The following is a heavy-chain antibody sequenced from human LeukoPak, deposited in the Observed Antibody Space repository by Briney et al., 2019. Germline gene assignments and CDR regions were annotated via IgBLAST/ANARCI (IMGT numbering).Heavy chain of an antibody. D-gene: IGHD3-10*01. V-gene: IGHV4-39*07. CDR1: GGSISSSSYY. Sequence: SETLSLTCTVSGGSISSSSYYWGWIRQPPGKGLEWIGSIYYSGSTYYNPSLKSRVTISVDTSKNQFSLKLSSVTAADTAVYYCARVGRITMVRLFDPWGQVTLVTVSS. CDR3: ARVGRITMVRLFDP. J-gene: IGHJ5*02. CDR2: IYYSGST.